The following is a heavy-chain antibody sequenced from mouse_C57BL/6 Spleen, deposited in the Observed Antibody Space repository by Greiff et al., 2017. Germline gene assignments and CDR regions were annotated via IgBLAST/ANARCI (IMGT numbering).Heavy chain of an antibody. Sequence: EVKLMESGEGLVKPGGSLKLSCAASGFTFSSYAMSWVRQTPEKRLEWVAYISSGGDYIYYADTVKGRFTISRDNARNTLYLQMSSLKSEDTARYYCTRDGDSSGYVSWFAYWGQGTLVTVSA. D-gene: IGHD3-2*02. CDR1: GFTFSSYA. J-gene: IGHJ3*01. CDR2: ISSGGDYI. CDR3: TRDGDSSGYVSWFAY. V-gene: IGHV5-9-1*02.